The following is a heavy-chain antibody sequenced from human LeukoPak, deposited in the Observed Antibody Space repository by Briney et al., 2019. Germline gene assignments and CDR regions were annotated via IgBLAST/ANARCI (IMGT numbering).Heavy chain of an antibody. Sequence: PGGSLRLSCAASGFTFSSYSMNWVRQAPGKGLGWVSSISSSSSYIYYADSVKGRFTISRDNAKNSLYLQMNSLRAEDTAVYYCARTLYSSSSVGWFDPWGQGTLVTVSS. CDR1: GFTFSSYS. D-gene: IGHD6-6*01. CDR3: ARTLYSSSSVGWFDP. CDR2: ISSSSSYI. J-gene: IGHJ5*02. V-gene: IGHV3-21*01.